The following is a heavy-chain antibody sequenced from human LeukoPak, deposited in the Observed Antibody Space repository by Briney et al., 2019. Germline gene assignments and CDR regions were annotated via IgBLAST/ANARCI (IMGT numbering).Heavy chain of an antibody. J-gene: IGHJ6*03. CDR3: AKDHYPKRRFGELFYYYYYYMDV. CDR2: ISGSGGST. CDR1: GFTFSSYA. D-gene: IGHD3-10*01. Sequence: PGGSLRLSCAASGFTFSSYAMSWVRQAPGKGLEWVSAISGSGGSTYYADSVKGRFTTSRDNSKNTLYLQMNSLRAEDTAVYYCAKDHYPKRRFGELFYYYYYYMDVWGKGTTVTVSS. V-gene: IGHV3-23*01.